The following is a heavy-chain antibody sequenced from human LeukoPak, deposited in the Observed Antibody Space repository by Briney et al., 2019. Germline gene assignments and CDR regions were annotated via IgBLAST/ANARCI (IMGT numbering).Heavy chain of an antibody. CDR3: ARSTEPYCSGGSCYSVDY. D-gene: IGHD2-15*01. J-gene: IGHJ4*02. V-gene: IGHV1-18*01. Sequence: ASVKVSCKASGYTFTSYGISWVRQAPGQGLEWMGWISAYNGNTNYAQKLQGRVTMTTDTSTSTAYMELRSLRSDDTAVYYCARSTEPYCSGGSCYSVDYWGQGTLVTVSS. CDR1: GYTFTSYG. CDR2: ISAYNGNT.